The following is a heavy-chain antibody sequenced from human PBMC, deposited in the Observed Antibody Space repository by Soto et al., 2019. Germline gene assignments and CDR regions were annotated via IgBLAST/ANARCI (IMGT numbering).Heavy chain of an antibody. CDR2: IYYSGST. J-gene: IGHJ6*02. Sequence: LSLTCTVSGGSVSSGSYYWSWIRQPPGKGLEWIGYIYYSGSTNYNPSLKSRVTISVDTSKNQFSLKLSSVTAADTAVYYCAIRRSDFWSGYPVSMDVWGQGTTVTVSS. CDR3: AIRRSDFWSGYPVSMDV. V-gene: IGHV4-61*01. D-gene: IGHD3-3*01. CDR1: GGSVSSGSYY.